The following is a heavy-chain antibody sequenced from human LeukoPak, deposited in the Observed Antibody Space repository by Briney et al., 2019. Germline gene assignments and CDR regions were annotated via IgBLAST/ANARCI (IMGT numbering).Heavy chain of an antibody. D-gene: IGHD6-19*01. CDR2: IYYSGET. V-gene: IGHV4-61*03. CDR1: GDPVSSNINY. Sequence: PSETLSLTCSVSGDPVSSNINYWTWIRQPPGRGLEWVGSIYYSGETNYNPSLKRRVIISVDTSNNHFSLRLSSVTVADTAVYYCARGYSSGWYINWFDPWGQGTLVTVSS. J-gene: IGHJ5*02. CDR3: ARGYSSGWYINWFDP.